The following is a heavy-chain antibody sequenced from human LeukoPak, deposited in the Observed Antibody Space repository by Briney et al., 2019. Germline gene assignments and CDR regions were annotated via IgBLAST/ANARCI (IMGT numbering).Heavy chain of an antibody. Sequence: GGSLRLSCAASGFTVSYVWMSRVRQAPGKGLEWVGRIKSKTDGGTIDYVAPVKGRFTISRDDSKNTLYLQMNSLKTEDTAVYYCTTGNYDILTGYYGGDYWGQGTLVTVSS. J-gene: IGHJ4*02. CDR1: GFTVSYVW. V-gene: IGHV3-15*01. CDR2: IKSKTDGGTI. CDR3: TTGNYDILTGYYGGDY. D-gene: IGHD3-9*01.